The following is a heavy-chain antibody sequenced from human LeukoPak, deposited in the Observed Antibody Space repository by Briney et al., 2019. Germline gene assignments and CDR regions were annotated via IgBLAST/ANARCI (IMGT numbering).Heavy chain of an antibody. J-gene: IGHJ4*02. CDR2: IYPGDSDT. V-gene: IGHV5-51*01. CDR3: ARHTYYYDSSGYYYGSWGDY. Sequence: GESLKISCKGSGYSFTSYWIGWVRRMPGKGLEWMGIIYPGDSDTRYSPSFQGQVTISADKSISTAYLQWSSLKASDTAMYYCARHTYYYDSSGYYYGSWGDYWGQGTLVTVSS. D-gene: IGHD3-22*01. CDR1: GYSFTSYW.